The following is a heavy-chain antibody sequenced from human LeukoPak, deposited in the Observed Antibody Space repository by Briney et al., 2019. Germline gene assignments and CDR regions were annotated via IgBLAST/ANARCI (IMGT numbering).Heavy chain of an antibody. V-gene: IGHV4-59*08. CDR2: IYYSGNT. CDR3: ARVWGTARSGHDAFDI. Sequence: NPSETLSLTCTVSGGSISSYYWSWIRQPPGKGLEWIGYIYYSGNTNYNPSLKSRVTISIDTSKNQFSLKLSSVTAADTAVYYCARVWGTARSGHDAFDIWGQGTMVTVSS. D-gene: IGHD3-16*01. J-gene: IGHJ3*02. CDR1: GGSISSYY.